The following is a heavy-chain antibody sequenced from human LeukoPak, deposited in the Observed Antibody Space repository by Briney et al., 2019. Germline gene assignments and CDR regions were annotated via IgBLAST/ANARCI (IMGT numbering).Heavy chain of an antibody. D-gene: IGHD6-19*01. Sequence: SGPTLVNPTQTLTLTCTFSGFSLSTNGMRVSWIRQPPGKALEWLARIDWDDDKFYSTSLKTRLTISKDTSKNQVVLTMTNMDPVDTGTYYCARSSSAWFASDYWGQGTLVTVSS. CDR3: ARSSSAWFASDY. CDR2: IDWDDDK. CDR1: GFSLSTNGMR. J-gene: IGHJ4*02. V-gene: IGHV2-70*04.